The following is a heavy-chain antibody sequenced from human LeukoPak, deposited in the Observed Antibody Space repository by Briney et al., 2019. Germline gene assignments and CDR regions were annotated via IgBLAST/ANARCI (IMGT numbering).Heavy chain of an antibody. CDR3: ARGQSITMVRGVNYFDY. V-gene: IGHV4-34*01. CDR1: GGSFSGYY. D-gene: IGHD3-10*01. Sequence: SETLSLTCAVYGGSFSGYYWSWIRQPPGKGLEWIGEINHSGSTNYNPSLKSRVTISVDTSKNQFSLRLSSVTAADTAVYYCARGQSITMVRGVNYFDYWGQGTLVTVSS. CDR2: INHSGST. J-gene: IGHJ4*02.